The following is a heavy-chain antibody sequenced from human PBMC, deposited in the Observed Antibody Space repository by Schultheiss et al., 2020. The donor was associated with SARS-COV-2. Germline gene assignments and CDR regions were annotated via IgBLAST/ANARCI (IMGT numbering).Heavy chain of an antibody. CDR2: INHSGST. Sequence: SETLSLTCTVSGGSISSGGYYWSWIRQPPGKGLEWIGEINHSGSTNYNPSLKSRVTISVDTSKNQFSLKLSSVTPEDTAVYYCARESFSGSFNLFDPWGQGTLVTVSS. J-gene: IGHJ5*02. CDR3: ARESFSGSFNLFDP. V-gene: IGHV4-39*07. D-gene: IGHD1-26*01. CDR1: GGSISSGGYY.